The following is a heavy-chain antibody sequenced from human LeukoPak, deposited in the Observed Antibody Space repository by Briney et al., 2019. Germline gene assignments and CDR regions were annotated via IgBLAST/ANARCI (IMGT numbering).Heavy chain of an antibody. D-gene: IGHD3-9*01. CDR3: ASNNYDILTTYHIRPFDY. CDR1: GFTVSSNY. Sequence: GGSLRLSCAASGFTVSSNYMSWVCQAPGKGLEWVSYISSSGSSIYYADSVKGRFTISRDNAKNSLYLQMNSLRAEDTAVYYCASNNYDILTTYHIRPFDYWGQGTLVTVSS. CDR2: ISSSGSSI. J-gene: IGHJ4*02. V-gene: IGHV3-11*04.